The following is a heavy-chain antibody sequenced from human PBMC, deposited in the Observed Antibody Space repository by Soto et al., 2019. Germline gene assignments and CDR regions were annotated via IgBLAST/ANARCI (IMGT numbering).Heavy chain of an antibody. CDR1: GGTFSSYA. CDR3: ARDELLNYYDSSGYYYPRFDY. CDR2: IIPILGTA. J-gene: IGHJ4*02. V-gene: IGHV1-69*13. D-gene: IGHD3-22*01. Sequence: SVKVSCKASGGTFSSYAISWVRQAPGQGLEWMGGIIPILGTANYAQKFQGRVTITADESTSTAYMELSSLRSEDTAVYYCARDELLNYYDSSGYYYPRFDYWGQGTLVTVSS.